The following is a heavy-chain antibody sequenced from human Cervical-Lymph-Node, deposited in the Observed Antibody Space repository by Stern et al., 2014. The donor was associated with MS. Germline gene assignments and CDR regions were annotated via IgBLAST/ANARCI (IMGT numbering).Heavy chain of an antibody. V-gene: IGHV4-59*01. CDR1: GGSISTYY. J-gene: IGHJ4*02. D-gene: IGHD5-12*01. CDR2: IYDSGT. CDR3: ARESSGYDSSFGY. Sequence: QLQLQESGPGLVKPSETLSLTCSVSGGSISTYYWNWIRQPPGKGLEWIGYIYDSGTNYNPSLKSRIAMSIDTSKNQFSLKLHSVTAADTAVYYCARESSGYDSSFGYWGQGTLVTVSS.